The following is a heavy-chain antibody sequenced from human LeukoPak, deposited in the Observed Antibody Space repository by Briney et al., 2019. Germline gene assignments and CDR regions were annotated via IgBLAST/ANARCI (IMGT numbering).Heavy chain of an antibody. CDR3: TTETPKRLHYSGYFY. V-gene: IGHV3-15*01. CDR1: GFTFSNAW. Sequence: GGSLRLSCAASGFTFSNAWMSWVRQAPGKGLEWVGRIKSKTDGGTTDYAAPVKGRFTISRDDSKNTLYLQMNSLKTEDTAVYYCTTETPKRLHYSGYFYWGQGTLVTVSS. J-gene: IGHJ4*02. D-gene: IGHD5-12*01. CDR2: IKSKTDGGTT.